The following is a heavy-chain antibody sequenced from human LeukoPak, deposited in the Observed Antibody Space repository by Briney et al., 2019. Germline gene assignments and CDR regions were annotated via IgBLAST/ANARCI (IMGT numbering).Heavy chain of an antibody. J-gene: IGHJ4*02. Sequence: GGSLRLSCAASGFTFSSHAMNWVRQAPGKGLEWVSAISNNGGYTYYADSVQGRFTISRDNSKSTLCLQMNSLRAEDTAVYYCAKDPIFSGSYGVFDYWGLGTLVTVSS. V-gene: IGHV3-23*01. CDR1: GFTFSSHA. D-gene: IGHD1-26*01. CDR3: AKDPIFSGSYGVFDY. CDR2: ISNNGGYT.